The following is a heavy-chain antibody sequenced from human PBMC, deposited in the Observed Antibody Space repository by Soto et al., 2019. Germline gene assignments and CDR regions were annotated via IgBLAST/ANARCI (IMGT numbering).Heavy chain of an antibody. CDR1: GFTFSDYA. CDR3: AKALYGGFTY. CDR2: ISGSGDST. Sequence: EVRLLESGGGLLQPGASLRLSCAASGFTFSDYAMSWVRQAPGKGLERVSGISGSGDSTHCADSVKGGFTVSRDNSKSTLYLQTISLRAEDTAIYYCAKALYGGFTYWGQGTLVTVSS. D-gene: IGHD3-10*01. V-gene: IGHV3-23*01. J-gene: IGHJ4*02.